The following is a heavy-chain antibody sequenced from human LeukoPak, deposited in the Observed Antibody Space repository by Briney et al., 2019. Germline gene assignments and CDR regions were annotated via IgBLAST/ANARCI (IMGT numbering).Heavy chain of an antibody. CDR2: NSGNT. CDR3: ARGRAPRRGSGRRYFDY. Sequence: NSGNTGYAQKFQGRVTMTRNTSISTAYMELSSLRSEDTAVYYCARGRAPRRGSGRRYFDYWGQGTLVTVSS. D-gene: IGHD3-10*01. J-gene: IGHJ4*02. V-gene: IGHV1-8*01.